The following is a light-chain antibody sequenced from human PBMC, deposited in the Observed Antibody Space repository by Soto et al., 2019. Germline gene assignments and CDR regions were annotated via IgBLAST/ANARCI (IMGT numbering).Light chain of an antibody. CDR2: YDS. CDR1: AIGYKT. CDR3: PVWDSSSDPVV. J-gene: IGLJ2*01. V-gene: IGLV3-21*01. Sequence: SYELTQPPSVSVAPGKTAGITCGGNAIGYKTVHWYQQRPGQAPVLVIHYDSDRPSGIPERFSVSNAGNTANLAITRVEAGDEAEYYCPVWDSSSDPVVFGGGTKLTVL.